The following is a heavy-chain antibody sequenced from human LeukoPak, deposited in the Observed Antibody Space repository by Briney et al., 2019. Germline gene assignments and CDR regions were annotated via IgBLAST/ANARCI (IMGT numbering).Heavy chain of an antibody. CDR2: INHSGST. CDR3: AGGGYILTGYYDFDY. Sequence: SETLSLTCAVYGGSFSGYYWSWIHQPPGKGLEWIGEINHSGSTNYNPSLKSRVTISVDTSKNQFSLKLSSVTAADTAVYYCAGGGYILTGYYDFDYWGQGTLVTVSS. D-gene: IGHD3-9*01. J-gene: IGHJ4*02. V-gene: IGHV4-34*01. CDR1: GGSFSGYY.